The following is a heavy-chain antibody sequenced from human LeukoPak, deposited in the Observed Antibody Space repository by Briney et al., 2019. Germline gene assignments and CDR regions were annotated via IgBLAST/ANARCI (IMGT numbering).Heavy chain of an antibody. J-gene: IGHJ4*02. CDR1: GYTFTGYY. Sequence: ASVKVSCKASGYTFTGYYMHWVRQATGQGLEWMRWVNPNSGNTAYAQKFQGRVTMTRNTSIITVYMELSSLRSEDTAVYYCARGTTGTASVPFDYWGQGTLVTVSS. V-gene: IGHV1-8*02. CDR3: ARGTTGTASVPFDY. D-gene: IGHD1-1*01. CDR2: VNPNSGNT.